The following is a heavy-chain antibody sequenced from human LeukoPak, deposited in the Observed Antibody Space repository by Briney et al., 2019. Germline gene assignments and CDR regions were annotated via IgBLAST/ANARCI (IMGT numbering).Heavy chain of an antibody. J-gene: IGHJ4*02. V-gene: IGHV5-51*01. CDR2: IYPGDSDT. CDR1: GYNFTSYW. D-gene: IGHD2/OR15-2a*01. CDR3: ARHQEGPRIFDY. Sequence: GESLKISCKGSGYNFTSYWIGWVRQLPGKGLEWLGIIYPGDSDTRYSPSFQGQVTISADKSTSTAYLQRSSLKASDTAMYYCARHQEGPRIFDYWGQGTLVTVSS.